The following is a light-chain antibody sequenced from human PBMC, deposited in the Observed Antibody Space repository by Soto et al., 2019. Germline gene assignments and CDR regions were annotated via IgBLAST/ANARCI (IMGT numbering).Light chain of an antibody. Sequence: TQSPSTLSASVGDRVTITCRASQSVSSSNLAWYQHKPGQGPRLLIYGASSRATGIPDRFSGSGSGTDFTLTISRLETEDFAVYHCQHSSRTFGQGTKVDIK. CDR2: GAS. CDR3: QHSSRT. J-gene: IGKJ1*01. V-gene: IGKV3-20*01. CDR1: QSVSSSN.